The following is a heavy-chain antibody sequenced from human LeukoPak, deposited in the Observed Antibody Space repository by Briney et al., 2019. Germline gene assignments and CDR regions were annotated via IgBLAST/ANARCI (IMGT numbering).Heavy chain of an antibody. J-gene: IGHJ5*02. Sequence: ASVKVSCKASGYTFTGYYMHWVRQAPGQGLEWMGWINPNSGGTNYAQKFQGRVTMTRDTSNGTAYMELSRLRSDDTAVYYCARDPGYSGYDLVSWFDPWGQGTLVTVSS. CDR2: INPNSGGT. CDR3: ARDPGYSGYDLVSWFDP. V-gene: IGHV1-2*02. D-gene: IGHD5-12*01. CDR1: GYTFTGYY.